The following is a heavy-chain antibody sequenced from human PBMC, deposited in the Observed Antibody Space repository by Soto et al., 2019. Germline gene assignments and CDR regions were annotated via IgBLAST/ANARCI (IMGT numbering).Heavy chain of an antibody. J-gene: IGHJ4*02. CDR2: ISYSGST. D-gene: IGHD3-22*01. V-gene: IGHV4-31*03. Sequence: PSKTLSLTCTVSGGSISSGGYYWSWIRQHPGKGLEWIGYISYSGSTYYNPSLESRVTISVDTSKNQFSLKLSSVTAADTAVYYCARDALSRDSIWGQGTLVTVSS. CDR1: GGSISSGGYY. CDR3: ARDALSRDSI.